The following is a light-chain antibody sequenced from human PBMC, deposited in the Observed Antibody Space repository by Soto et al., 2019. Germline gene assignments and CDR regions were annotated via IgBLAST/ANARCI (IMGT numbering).Light chain of an antibody. CDR1: SSNIGSNY. V-gene: IGLV1-47*01. CDR2: KNS. CDR3: AAWDDSLTGVV. J-gene: IGLJ2*01. Sequence: QSVLTQPPSESGTPGQRVTISCSGSSSNIGSNYIYWYQQLPGTAPKLLIYKNSQRPSGVPDRFSGSKSGTSASLAISGLRSEDEADYYCAAWDDSLTGVVFSGGTKLTVL.